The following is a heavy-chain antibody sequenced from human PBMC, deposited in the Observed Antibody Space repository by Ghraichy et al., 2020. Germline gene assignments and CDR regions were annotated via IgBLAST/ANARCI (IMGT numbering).Heavy chain of an antibody. V-gene: IGHV3-74*01. CDR3: AIDSHYYDSSGYYFDYFDY. J-gene: IGHJ4*02. Sequence: GGSLRLSCVASGFTFSSYWMHWVRQAPGKGLVWVSRINSDGCRTSYEESEKGRFTISRDNAKNTLYLQMNSLRAEDTAVYYWAIDSHYYDSSGYYFDYFDYWGQGTLVTVSS. CDR2: INSDGCRT. D-gene: IGHD3-22*01. CDR1: GFTFSSYW.